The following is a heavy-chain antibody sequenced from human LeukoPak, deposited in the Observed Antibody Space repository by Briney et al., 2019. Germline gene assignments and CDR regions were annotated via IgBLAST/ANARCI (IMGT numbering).Heavy chain of an antibody. Sequence: ASVKVSCKASGYTFTSYAMHWVRQAPGQRLEWMGWINAGNGNTKYSQKSQGRVTITRDTSASTAYMELSSLRSEDTAVYYCARDYCSSTSCYQWGAFDIWGQGTMVTVSS. D-gene: IGHD2-2*01. V-gene: IGHV1-3*01. CDR1: GYTFTSYA. CDR3: ARDYCSSTSCYQWGAFDI. CDR2: INAGNGNT. J-gene: IGHJ3*02.